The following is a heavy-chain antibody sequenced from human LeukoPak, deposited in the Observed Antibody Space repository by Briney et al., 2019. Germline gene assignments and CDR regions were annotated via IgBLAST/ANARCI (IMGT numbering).Heavy chain of an antibody. J-gene: IGHJ4*02. CDR2: IYSGGST. Sequence: PGGSLRLSCAASGFTVSSNYMSWVRQAPGKGLEWVSVIYSGGSTYYADPVKGRFTISRDNSKNTLYLQMNSLRAEDTAVYYCARDQGYCSGGSCGHYWGQGTLVTVSS. V-gene: IGHV3-66*01. CDR1: GFTVSSNY. D-gene: IGHD2-15*01. CDR3: ARDQGYCSGGSCGHY.